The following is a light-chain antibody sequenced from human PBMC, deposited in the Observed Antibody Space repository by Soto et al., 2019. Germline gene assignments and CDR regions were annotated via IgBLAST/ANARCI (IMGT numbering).Light chain of an antibody. CDR3: QQYGSSPIT. CDR1: RSVGNN. CDR2: AAS. V-gene: IGKV3-20*01. J-gene: IGKJ5*01. Sequence: EIVLTQSPATLSLSPGERATLSCRASRSVGNNLAWYQKKPGQAPGLLIYAASTRATGIPARFSGSGSGTDFTLTISRLEPEDFAVYCCQQYGSSPITFGQGTRLE.